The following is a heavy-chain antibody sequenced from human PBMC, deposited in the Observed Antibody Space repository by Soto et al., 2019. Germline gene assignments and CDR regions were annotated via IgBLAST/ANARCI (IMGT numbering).Heavy chain of an antibody. V-gene: IGHV4-31*03. Sequence: QVQLQESGPGLVKPSQTLSLTCTVSGGSISSGGYYWRWIRQHPGKGLEWIGYIYYSGSTYYNPSLKSRVTTSVDTSKNQFSLKLSSVTAADTAVYYCAIVGYYDGSGYNAFGIWGQGTMVTVSS. J-gene: IGHJ3*02. D-gene: IGHD3-22*01. CDR2: IYYSGST. CDR1: GGSISSGGYY. CDR3: AIVGYYDGSGYNAFGI.